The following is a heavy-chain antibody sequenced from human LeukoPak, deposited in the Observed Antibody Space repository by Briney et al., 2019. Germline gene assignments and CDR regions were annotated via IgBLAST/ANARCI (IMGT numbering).Heavy chain of an antibody. CDR3: AREGRVVPAAMRNYYYGMDA. D-gene: IGHD2-2*01. CDR2: IWYDGSNK. CDR1: GFTFSSYG. Sequence: PGRSLRLSCAASGFTFSSYGMHWVRQAPGKGLEWVAGIWYDGSNKYYADSVKGRFTISRENSKNTLYLQMNSLRAEDTAVYYCAREGRVVPAAMRNYYYGMDAWGKGTTVTVSS. V-gene: IGHV3-33*01. J-gene: IGHJ6*04.